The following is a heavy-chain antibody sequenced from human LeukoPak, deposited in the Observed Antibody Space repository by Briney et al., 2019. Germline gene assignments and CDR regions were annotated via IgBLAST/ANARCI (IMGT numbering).Heavy chain of an antibody. D-gene: IGHD2-21*02. J-gene: IGHJ4*02. CDR2: VNPIFGTA. Sequence: ASVKVSCKASGGTFSSYALSWVRQAPGQGLDWMGGVNPIFGTANYAQKFQGRVTITADESTSTAYMELSSLRSEDTAVYYCARDLGYCGGDCSPGYFDYWGQGTLVTVSS. V-gene: IGHV1-69*13. CDR3: ARDLGYCGGDCSPGYFDY. CDR1: GGTFSSYA.